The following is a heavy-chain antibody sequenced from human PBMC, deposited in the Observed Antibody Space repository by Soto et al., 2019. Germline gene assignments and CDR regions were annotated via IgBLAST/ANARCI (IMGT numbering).Heavy chain of an antibody. Sequence: SGGSLRLSCAASGFTFSSYGMHWVRQAPGKGLEWVAVIWYDGSNKYYADSVKGRFTISRDNSKNTLYLQMNSLRAEDTAVYYCARGPDSSTAYYGPFEYWGQGTLVTVSS. V-gene: IGHV3-33*01. CDR1: GFTFSSYG. J-gene: IGHJ4*02. CDR3: ARGPDSSTAYYGPFEY. D-gene: IGHD3-9*01. CDR2: IWYDGSNK.